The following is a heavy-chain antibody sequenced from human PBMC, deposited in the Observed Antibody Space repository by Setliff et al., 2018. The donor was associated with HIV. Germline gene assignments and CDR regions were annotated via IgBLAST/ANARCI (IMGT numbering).Heavy chain of an antibody. D-gene: IGHD3-22*01. V-gene: IGHV4-4*07. J-gene: IGHJ4*02. CDR1: GGSISNFY. CDR2: IYSTGDT. CDR3: ARVRLTMIMMVDYFDQ. Sequence: SSETLSLTCSVSGGSISNFYWSWIRQPPGKGLEWVGHIYSTGDTNYNPSLKSRVTLSADTSKNQLPLSLTSVTAADTAVYYCARVRLTMIMMVDYFDQWGQGTLVTVSS.